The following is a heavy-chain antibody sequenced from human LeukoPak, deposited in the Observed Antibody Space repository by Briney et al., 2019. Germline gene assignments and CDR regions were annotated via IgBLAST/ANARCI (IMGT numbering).Heavy chain of an antibody. Sequence: ASVKVSCKASGYTFTSYAMNWVRQAPGQGLEWRGWINTNTGNPTYAQGFTGRFVFSLDTSVSTAYLQISSLKAEDTAVYYCARKSVAATPRDIVYQYYSMDVWGKGTTVTVSS. CDR2: INTNTGNP. CDR1: GYTFTSYA. D-gene: IGHD2-15*01. J-gene: IGHJ6*03. V-gene: IGHV7-4-1*02. CDR3: ARKSVAATPRDIVYQYYSMDV.